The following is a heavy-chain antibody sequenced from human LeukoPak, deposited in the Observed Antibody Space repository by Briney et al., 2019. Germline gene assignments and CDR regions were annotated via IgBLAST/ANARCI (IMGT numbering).Heavy chain of an antibody. V-gene: IGHV4-30-4*01. Sequence: PSETLSLTCTVSGGSISSGDYYWSWIRQPPGKGLEWIGYIYYSGITYYSPSLKSRVTISVDTSKNQFSLKLTSVTAADTAVYYCARTPDCSSTSCLGNAFDIWGQGTMVTVSS. CDR1: GGSISSGDYY. CDR3: ARTPDCSSTSCLGNAFDI. CDR2: IYYSGIT. J-gene: IGHJ3*02. D-gene: IGHD2-2*01.